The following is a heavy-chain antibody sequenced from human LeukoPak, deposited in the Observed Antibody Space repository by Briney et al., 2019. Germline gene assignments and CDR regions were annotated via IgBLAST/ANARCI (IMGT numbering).Heavy chain of an antibody. J-gene: IGHJ3*02. V-gene: IGHV1-69*04. D-gene: IGHD3-9*01. Sequence: SVKVSCKASGGTFSSYAISWVRQAPGQGLEWMGRIIPILGIANYAQKFQGRVTITADKSTSTAYMELSSLRSEDTAVYYCAAEGDILTSNEATPAAFDIWGQGTMVTVSS. CDR1: GGTFSSYA. CDR2: IIPILGIA. CDR3: AAEGDILTSNEATPAAFDI.